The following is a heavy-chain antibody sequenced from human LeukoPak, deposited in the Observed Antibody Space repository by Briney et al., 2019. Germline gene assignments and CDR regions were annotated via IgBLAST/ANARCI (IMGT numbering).Heavy chain of an antibody. Sequence: GGSLRLSCAASGFTFDDYAMHWVRQAPGKGLEWVSGISWNSGSIGYADSVKGRFTISRDNAKNSLYLQMNSLRAEDTALYYCAKDVARYYGSGGFWFDPWGQGTLVTVSS. CDR2: ISWNSGSI. V-gene: IGHV3-9*01. CDR1: GFTFDDYA. D-gene: IGHD3-10*01. CDR3: AKDVARYYGSGGFWFDP. J-gene: IGHJ5*02.